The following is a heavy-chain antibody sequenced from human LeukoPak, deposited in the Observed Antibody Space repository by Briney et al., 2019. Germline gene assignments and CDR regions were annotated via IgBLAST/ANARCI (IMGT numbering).Heavy chain of an antibody. CDR3: ARQKCTSASCLTKNAFDV. J-gene: IGHJ3*01. CDR1: GSISSYY. CDR2: IYTSETT. Sequence: SETLSLTCTVSGSISSYYWSWIRQPPGKGLEWIGYIYTSETTNYNPSLKSRVTISVDTSENQFSLDLSSVTAADSAVYYCARQKCTSASCLTKNAFDVWGQGTMVTVSS. V-gene: IGHV4-4*09. D-gene: IGHD2-2*01.